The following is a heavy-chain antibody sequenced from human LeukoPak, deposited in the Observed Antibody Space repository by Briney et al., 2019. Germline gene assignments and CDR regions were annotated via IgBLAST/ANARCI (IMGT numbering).Heavy chain of an antibody. J-gene: IGHJ4*02. CDR3: ARDRIAAAAYFDY. Sequence: PGGSLRLSCAASGFTFSSYGMHWVRQAPGKGLEWVAVIWYDGSNKYYADSVKGRFTISRDNSKNTLYLQMNSLRVEDTAVYYCARDRIAAAAYFDYWGQGTLVTVSS. D-gene: IGHD6-13*01. V-gene: IGHV3-33*08. CDR1: GFTFSSYG. CDR2: IWYDGSNK.